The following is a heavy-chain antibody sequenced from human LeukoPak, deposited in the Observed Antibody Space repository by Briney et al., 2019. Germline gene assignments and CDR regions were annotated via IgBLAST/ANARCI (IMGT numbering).Heavy chain of an antibody. CDR3: AKVITMIVVVIIDAFDI. CDR2: ISGSGGST. J-gene: IGHJ3*02. Sequence: GGSLRLSCAASGFTFSSYAMSWVRQAPGKGLEWVSAISGSGGSTYYADSVKGRFTISRDNSKNTLYLQMNSLRAEDTAVYYCAKVITMIVVVIIDAFDIWGQGTMVTVSS. D-gene: IGHD3-22*01. V-gene: IGHV3-23*01. CDR1: GFTFSSYA.